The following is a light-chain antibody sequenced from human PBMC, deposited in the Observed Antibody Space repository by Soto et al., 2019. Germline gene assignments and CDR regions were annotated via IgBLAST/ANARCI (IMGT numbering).Light chain of an antibody. CDR3: SSYTSSSTPVV. CDR2: DGS. Sequence: QSALTQPASVSGSTGQSITISCTGTSSDVGGYNYVYWYQQHPGKAPKLMIYDGSNRPSGVSNRVAGSKAGNTASLTISGLQAEDEADYYCSSYTSSSTPVVFGGGTKLTVL. V-gene: IGLV2-14*01. CDR1: SSDVGGYNY. J-gene: IGLJ2*01.